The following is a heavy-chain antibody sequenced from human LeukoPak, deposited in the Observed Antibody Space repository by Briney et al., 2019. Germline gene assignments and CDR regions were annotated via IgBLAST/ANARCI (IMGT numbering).Heavy chain of an antibody. CDR1: GFTFSDST. V-gene: IGHV3-73*01. D-gene: IGHD2/OR15-2a*01. Sequence: PGGSLRLSCAASGFTFSDSTIHWVRQASGKGLEWVGRIRTKPNTYATAYAASVKGRLTISRDDSKNTAYLQMTSLTTDDTAVYYCTRHTERNSDWGQGTLVTVSS. J-gene: IGHJ4*02. CDR3: TRHTERNSD. CDR2: IRTKPNTYAT.